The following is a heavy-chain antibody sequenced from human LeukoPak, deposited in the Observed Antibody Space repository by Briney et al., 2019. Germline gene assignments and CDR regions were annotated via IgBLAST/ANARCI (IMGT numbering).Heavy chain of an antibody. Sequence: GSLRLSCAASGFTFSNAWMSWVRQPPGKGLEWIGYIHYSGSTNYNPSLRSRVTISVDTSKNQFSLKLSSVTAADTAVYYCARVMGYCSSTSCYPHAFDIWGQGTMVTVSS. CDR3: ARVMGYCSSTSCYPHAFDI. V-gene: IGHV4-59*01. D-gene: IGHD2-2*01. CDR1: GFTFSNAW. CDR2: IHYSGST. J-gene: IGHJ3*02.